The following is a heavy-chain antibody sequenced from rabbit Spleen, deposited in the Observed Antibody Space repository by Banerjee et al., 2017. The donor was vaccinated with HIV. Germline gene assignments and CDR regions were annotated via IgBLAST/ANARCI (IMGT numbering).Heavy chain of an antibody. CDR3: ATEYVNTFNL. J-gene: IGHJ4*01. Sequence: QEQLEESGGDLVKPEGSLTLTCTASGFSVSRAYYMCWVRQAPGKGLEWIACIGIGSSGNTYYAGWAKSRFTISQTSSTTVTLQMTSLTAADTATYFCATEYVNTFNLWGPGTLVTVS. V-gene: IGHV1S45*01. CDR2: IGIGSSGNT. CDR1: GFSVSRAYY. D-gene: IGHD1-1*01.